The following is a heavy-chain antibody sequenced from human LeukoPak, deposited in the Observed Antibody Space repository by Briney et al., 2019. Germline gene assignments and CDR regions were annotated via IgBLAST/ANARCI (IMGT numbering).Heavy chain of an antibody. J-gene: IGHJ4*02. CDR3: ARATSNKGGRFDY. CDR2: IYYSGST. CDR1: GGSISSYY. Sequence: SETLSLTCTVSGGSISSYYWSWIRQPPGKGLEWIGYIYYSGSTNYNPSLKSRVTISVDTSKNQFSLRLSSVTAADTAIYYCARATSNKGGRFDYWGQGTLVTVSS. D-gene: IGHD4-11*01. V-gene: IGHV4-59*01.